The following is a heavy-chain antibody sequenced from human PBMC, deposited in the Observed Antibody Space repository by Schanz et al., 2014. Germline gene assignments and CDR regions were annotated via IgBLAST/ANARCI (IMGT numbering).Heavy chain of an antibody. J-gene: IGHJ6*03. CDR1: GGTFSSYT. V-gene: IGHV1-69*02. D-gene: IGHD2-2*02. Sequence: QVQLVQSEAEVKKPGSSVKVSCKASGGTFSSYTISWVRQAPGQGLEWMGRIIPILGIANYAQNFQGRVTITADKSTSTAYMEQTSLKSEATAVYYSAGAYCSSTSCYTGYYYMDVWGKGTTVTVSS. CDR2: IIPILGIA. CDR3: AGAYCSSTSCYTGYYYMDV.